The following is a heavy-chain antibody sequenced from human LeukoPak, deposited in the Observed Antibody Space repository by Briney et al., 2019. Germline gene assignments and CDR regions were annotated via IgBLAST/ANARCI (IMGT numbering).Heavy chain of an antibody. CDR3: ARVHFDWLHRALDAFDI. CDR1: GLTFSSYW. Sequence: PGGSLRLSCAASGLTFSSYWMSWVRQAPGKGLEWVANIKQDGSEKYYVDSVKGRFTISRDNAKNSLYLQMNSLRAEDTAVYYCARVHFDWLHRALDAFDIWGQGTMVTVSS. D-gene: IGHD3-9*01. CDR2: IKQDGSEK. J-gene: IGHJ3*02. V-gene: IGHV3-7*04.